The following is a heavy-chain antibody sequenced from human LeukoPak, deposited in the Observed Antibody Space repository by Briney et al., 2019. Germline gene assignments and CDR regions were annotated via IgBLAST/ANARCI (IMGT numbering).Heavy chain of an antibody. D-gene: IGHD2-2*01. CDR2: INRDGSQK. J-gene: IGHJ1*01. Sequence: PGGSLRLSCAASGFSLSAYWMTWVRQAPGKGLEWVANINRDGSQKNHVDSVKGRFTISRDNAENSLFLQMNSLRAEDTAVYYCARVADYCSSTSCHGRNWGQGTLVTVSS. CDR1: GFSLSAYW. CDR3: ARVADYCSSTSCHGRN. V-gene: IGHV3-7*01.